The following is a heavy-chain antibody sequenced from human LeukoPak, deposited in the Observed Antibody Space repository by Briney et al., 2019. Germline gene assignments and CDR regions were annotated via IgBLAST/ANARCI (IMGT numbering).Heavy chain of an antibody. CDR1: GGTFSSYA. J-gene: IGHJ4*02. V-gene: IGHV1-69*13. D-gene: IGHD3-16*02. Sequence: GASVKVSCNASGGTFSSYAISWVRQAPGQGLEWMGGIIPIFGTANYAQKFQGRVTITADESTSTAYMELSSLRSEDTAVYYCARDRDDYVWGSYRYWGQGTLVTVSS. CDR3: ARDRDDYVWGSYRY. CDR2: IIPIFGTA.